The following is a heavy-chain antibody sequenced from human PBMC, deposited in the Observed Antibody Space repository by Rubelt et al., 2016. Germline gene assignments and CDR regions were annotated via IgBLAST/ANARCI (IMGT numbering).Heavy chain of an antibody. D-gene: IGHD6-19*01. CDR2: INTNTGNP. CDR3: ARVRPGIAVAAAFY. J-gene: IGHJ4*02. V-gene: IGHV7-4-1*02. Sequence: QAPGQGLEWMGWINTNTGNPTYAQGFTGRFVFSLDTSVSTAYLQISSLKAEDTAVYYCARVRPGIAVAAAFYWGQGTLVTVSS.